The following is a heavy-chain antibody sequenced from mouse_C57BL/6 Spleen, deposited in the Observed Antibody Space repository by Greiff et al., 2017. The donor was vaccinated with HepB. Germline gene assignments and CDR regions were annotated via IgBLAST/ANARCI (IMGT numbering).Heavy chain of an antibody. Sequence: VQLQQSGAELVKPGASVKISCKASGYAFSSYWMNWVKQRPGKGLEWIGQIYPGDGDTNYNGKFKGKATLTADKSSSTAYMQLRSLTSEDSAVYFCARRRNWDDVYFDYWGQGTTLTVSS. J-gene: IGHJ2*01. CDR1: GYAFSSYW. D-gene: IGHD4-1*01. CDR2: IYPGDGDT. V-gene: IGHV1-80*01. CDR3: ARRRNWDDVYFDY.